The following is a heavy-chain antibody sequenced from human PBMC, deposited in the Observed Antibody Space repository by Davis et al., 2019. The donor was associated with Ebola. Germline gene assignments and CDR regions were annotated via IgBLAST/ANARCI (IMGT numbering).Heavy chain of an antibody. CDR2: TYYRSKWYN. CDR1: GDSVSSNSAA. D-gene: IGHD3-10*01. V-gene: IGHV6-1*01. J-gene: IGHJ2*01. CDR3: ARGTMVQGVISYWYFDL. Sequence: SCAISGDSVSSNSAAWNWIRQSPSRGLEWLGRTYYRSKWYNDYAVSVKSRITINPDTSKNQFSLQLNSVTPEDTAVYYCARGTMVQGVISYWYFDLWGRGTLVTVSS.